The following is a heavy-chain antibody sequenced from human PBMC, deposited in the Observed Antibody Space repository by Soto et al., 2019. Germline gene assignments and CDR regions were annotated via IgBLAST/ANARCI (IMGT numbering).Heavy chain of an antibody. D-gene: IGHD3-9*01. CDR1: GGTVSRYA. Sequence: QVHLVQSGAGVKKTGSSVKVSCKASGGTVSRYASTWVRQAPGKGLEWMGGFIPTFASAHNAQKFQGRVTNTADESTSTAYMELSGLRSEHTAIYYCARDQSSHRTGFRGYDLWGQGTLVTVSS. V-gene: IGHV1-69*01. J-gene: IGHJ4*02. CDR2: FIPTFASA. CDR3: ARDQSSHRTGFRGYDL.